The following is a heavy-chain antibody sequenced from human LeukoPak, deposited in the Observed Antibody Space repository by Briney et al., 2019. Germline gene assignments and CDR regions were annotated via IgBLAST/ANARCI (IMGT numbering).Heavy chain of an antibody. J-gene: IGHJ3*02. CDR1: GFTLSSYW. CDR2: IKSDGSDT. D-gene: IGHD5-24*01. V-gene: IGHV3-74*01. CDR3: AKDPTRWLQLDAFDI. Sequence: PGGSLRLSCAASGFTLSSYWMHWVRQVPGKGLVWVSRIKSDGSDTRYADSVKGRFTISRDNAKNSLYLQMNSLRAEDTALYYCAKDPTRWLQLDAFDIWGQGTMVTVSS.